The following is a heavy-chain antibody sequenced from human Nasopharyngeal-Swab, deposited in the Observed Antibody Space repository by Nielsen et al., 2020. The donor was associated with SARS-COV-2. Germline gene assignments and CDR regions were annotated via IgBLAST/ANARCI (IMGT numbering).Heavy chain of an antibody. Sequence: GSLRLSCAVYGGSFSGYYWSWIRQPPGKGLEWIGEINHSGSTNYNPSLKSRVTISVDTSKNQFSLKLSSVTAADTAVYYCARHKNWFDPWGQGTLVTVSS. CDR3: ARHKNWFDP. CDR2: INHSGST. V-gene: IGHV4-34*01. J-gene: IGHJ5*02. CDR1: GGSFSGYY.